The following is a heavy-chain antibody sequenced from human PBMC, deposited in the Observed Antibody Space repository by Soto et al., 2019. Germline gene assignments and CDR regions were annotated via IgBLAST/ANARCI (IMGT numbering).Heavy chain of an antibody. CDR2: ISAYNGNT. CDR3: ARLAAALAYCGGDCYSPWFDP. D-gene: IGHD2-21*02. J-gene: IGHJ5*02. Sequence: ASVKVSCKASGYTVTSSGISWVRQAPGQGLEWMGWISAYNGNTNYAQKLRGRVTMTTDTSTSTAYMELRSLRSDDTAVYYCARLAAALAYCGGDCYSPWFDPWGQGTLVTVSS. V-gene: IGHV1-18*01. CDR1: GYTVTSSG.